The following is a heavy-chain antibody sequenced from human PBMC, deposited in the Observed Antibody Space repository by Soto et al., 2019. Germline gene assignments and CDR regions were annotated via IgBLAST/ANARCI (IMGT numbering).Heavy chain of an antibody. CDR1: GYFFTTYG. J-gene: IGHJ1*01. V-gene: IGHV1-18*04. CDR3: AGSPRVAATQDYFQH. CDR2: ISPYNGNT. Sequence: ASVKVSCKASGYFFTTYGISWVRQAPGQGLEWMGWISPYNGNTKYAQSFQGRVTMTTDTSTSTAYMELRSLRSDDTAVYYRAGSPRVAATQDYFQHWGQGTLVTVSS. D-gene: IGHD2-15*01.